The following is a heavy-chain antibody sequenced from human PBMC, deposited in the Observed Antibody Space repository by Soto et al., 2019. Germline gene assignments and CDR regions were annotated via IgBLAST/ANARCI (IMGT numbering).Heavy chain of an antibody. Sequence: GGSLRLSCAASGFTFSSYGMHWVRQAPGKGLEWVAVIWYDGSNKYYADSVKGRFTISRDNSKNTLYLQMNSLRAEDTAVYYCARDRQPYCSSTSCYFLDYWGQGTLVTVSS. CDR1: GFTFSSYG. CDR3: ARDRQPYCSSTSCYFLDY. V-gene: IGHV3-33*01. J-gene: IGHJ4*02. CDR2: IWYDGSNK. D-gene: IGHD2-2*01.